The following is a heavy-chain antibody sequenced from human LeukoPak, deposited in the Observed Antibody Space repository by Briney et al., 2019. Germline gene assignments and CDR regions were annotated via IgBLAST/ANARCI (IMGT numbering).Heavy chain of an antibody. Sequence: PSETLSLTCAVYGGSFSGYYWSWIRQPPGKGLEWIGEINHSGSTNYNPSLKSRVTISVDTSKNQFSLKLSSATAADTAVYYCARLSGDIVVVPAAADAFDIWGQGTMVTVSS. CDR2: INHSGST. CDR3: ARLSGDIVVVPAAADAFDI. V-gene: IGHV4-34*01. J-gene: IGHJ3*02. D-gene: IGHD2-2*01. CDR1: GGSFSGYY.